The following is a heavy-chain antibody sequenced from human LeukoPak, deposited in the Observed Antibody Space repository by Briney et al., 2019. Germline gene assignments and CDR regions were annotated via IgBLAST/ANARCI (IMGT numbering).Heavy chain of an antibody. CDR3: ARHPVNYDFWSGYGPFDY. D-gene: IGHD3-3*01. CDR2: IYTSGST. J-gene: IGHJ4*02. Sequence: LTXXVXXGSIXXXXWSXIRQXAXXXXXXIGXIYTSGSTNYNPSLKSRVTMSVDTSKNQFSLKLSSVTAADTAVYYCARHPVNYDFWSGYGPFDYWGQGTLVTVSS. CDR1: XGSIXXXX. V-gene: IGHV4-4*07.